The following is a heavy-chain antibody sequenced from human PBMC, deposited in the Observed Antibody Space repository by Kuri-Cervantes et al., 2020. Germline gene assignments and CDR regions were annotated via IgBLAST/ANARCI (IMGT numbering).Heavy chain of an antibody. CDR2: INPSGGST. CDR1: GYTFTSYH. Sequence: ASVKVSCKASGYTFTSYHMHWVRQAPGQGLEWMGIINPSGGSTSYSQKFQGRVTITGDTSASTAYMEVSSLRSEDTAVYYCARTTHSGYDQDGAFDIWGQGTMVTVSS. D-gene: IGHD5-12*01. CDR3: ARTTHSGYDQDGAFDI. J-gene: IGHJ3*02. V-gene: IGHV1-46*01.